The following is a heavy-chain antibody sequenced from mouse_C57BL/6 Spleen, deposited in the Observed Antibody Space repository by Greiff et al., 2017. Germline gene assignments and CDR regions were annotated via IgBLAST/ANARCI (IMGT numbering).Heavy chain of an antibody. CDR2: INPSSGYT. Sequence: VQLQQSGAELARPGASVKMSCKASGYTFTSYTMHWVKQRPGQGLEWIGYINPSSGYTKYNQKFKDKATLTADKSSSTAYMQLSSLTSEDSAVYDCARTGGYDPNAMDYWGQGTSVTVSS. V-gene: IGHV1-4*01. D-gene: IGHD2-2*01. CDR1: GYTFTSYT. CDR3: ARTGGYDPNAMDY. J-gene: IGHJ4*01.